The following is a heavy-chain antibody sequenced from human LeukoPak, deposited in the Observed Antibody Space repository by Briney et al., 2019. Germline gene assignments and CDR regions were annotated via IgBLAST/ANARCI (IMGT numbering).Heavy chain of an antibody. J-gene: IGHJ4*02. CDR2: IIPIFGTA. CDR1: GGTFSSYA. Sequence: GASVEVSCKASGGTFSSYAISWVRQAPGQGLEWMGGIIPIFGTANYAQKFQGRVTITADESTSTAYMELSSLRSEDTAVYYCARAGVGIAAVNFDYWGQGTLVTVSS. CDR3: ARAGVGIAAVNFDY. V-gene: IGHV1-69*13. D-gene: IGHD6-13*01.